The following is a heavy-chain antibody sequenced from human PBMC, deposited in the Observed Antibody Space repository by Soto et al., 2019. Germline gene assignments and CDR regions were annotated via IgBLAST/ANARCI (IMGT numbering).Heavy chain of an antibody. Sequence: EVQLLESGGGLVQPGGSLRLSCAASGFTFSSYAMSWVRQAPGTGLEWVSAISGSGGSTYYADSVKGRFTISRDNSKNTLYLQMNSLRAEDTAVYYCAKSPYGVTFPFDYWGQGTLVTVSS. D-gene: IGHD4-4*01. CDR3: AKSPYGVTFPFDY. J-gene: IGHJ4*02. V-gene: IGHV3-23*01. CDR2: ISGSGGST. CDR1: GFTFSSYA.